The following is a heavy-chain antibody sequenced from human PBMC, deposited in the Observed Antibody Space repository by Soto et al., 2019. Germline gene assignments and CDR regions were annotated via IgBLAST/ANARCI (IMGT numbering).Heavy chain of an antibody. Sequence: ASVKVSCKASGYTFTNYAVHWVRQAPGQRPEWMGWINAGNGNTRYSQKFQGRVTITRDTPARTVYMELSSLRSEDTAVYYCARGHLAVVPVASWFYYMDVWGKGTTVTVSS. J-gene: IGHJ6*03. CDR1: GYTFTNYA. CDR2: INAGNGNT. D-gene: IGHD2-2*01. V-gene: IGHV1-3*01. CDR3: ARGHLAVVPVASWFYYMDV.